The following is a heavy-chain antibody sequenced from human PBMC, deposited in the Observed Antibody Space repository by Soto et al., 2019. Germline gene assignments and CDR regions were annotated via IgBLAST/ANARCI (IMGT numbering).Heavy chain of an antibody. V-gene: IGHV4-39*01. CDR3: ARPSGSYLYYFDH. Sequence: SETLSLTCTVSGGSISSNYYYWGWIRQPPGKGLEWIGSIYYSGSTYYNPSLKSRVTISVDTSKNQFSLKLSSVTAADTAVYYCARPSGSYLYYFDHWGQGTLVTALL. D-gene: IGHD1-26*01. CDR1: GGSISSNYYY. J-gene: IGHJ4*02. CDR2: IYYSGST.